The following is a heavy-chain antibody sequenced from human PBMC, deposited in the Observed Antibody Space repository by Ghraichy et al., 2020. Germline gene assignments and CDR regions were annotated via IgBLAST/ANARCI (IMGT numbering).Heavy chain of an antibody. J-gene: IGHJ3*02. CDR2: IYHSGST. CDR1: GGSISSGGYS. CDR3: ARSRYYYDSSGGAFDI. D-gene: IGHD3-22*01. Sequence: SETLSLTCAVSGGSISSGGYSWSWIRQPPGKGLEWIGYIYHSGSTYYNPSLKSRVTISVDRSKNQFSLKLSSVTAADTAVYYCARSRYYYDSSGGAFDIWGQGTMVTVSS. V-gene: IGHV4-30-2*01.